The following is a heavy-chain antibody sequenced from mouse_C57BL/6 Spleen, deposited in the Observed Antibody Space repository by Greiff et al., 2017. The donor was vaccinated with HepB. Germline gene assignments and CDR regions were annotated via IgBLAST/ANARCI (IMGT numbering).Heavy chain of an antibody. CDR1: GYTFTSYW. Sequence: QVQLQQPGAELVRPGSSVKLSCKASGYTFTSYWMDWVKQRPGQGLEWIGNIYPSDSETHYNQKFKDKATLTVDKSSSTAYMQLSSLTSEDSAVYYCARWSGNFHFDYWGQGTTLTVSS. J-gene: IGHJ2*01. CDR2: IYPSDSET. D-gene: IGHD4-1*02. V-gene: IGHV1-61*01. CDR3: ARWSGNFHFDY.